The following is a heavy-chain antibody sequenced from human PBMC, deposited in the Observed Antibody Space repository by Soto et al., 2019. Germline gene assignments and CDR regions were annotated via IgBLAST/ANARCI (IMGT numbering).Heavy chain of an antibody. V-gene: IGHV3-30*18. D-gene: IGHD2-15*01. CDR3: AKGGTGVVIRSEPIYYFDY. CDR1: GFTFSSYG. Sequence: QLGGSLRLSCAASGFTFSSYGMHWVRQAPGKGLEWVAVISYDGSNKYYADSVKGRFTISRDNSKNTLYLQMNSLRAEDTAVYYCAKGGTGVVIRSEPIYYFDYWGQGTLVTVSS. CDR2: ISYDGSNK. J-gene: IGHJ4*02.